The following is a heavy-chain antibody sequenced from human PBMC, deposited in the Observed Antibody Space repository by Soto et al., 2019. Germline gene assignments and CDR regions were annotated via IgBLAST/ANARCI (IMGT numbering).Heavy chain of an antibody. Sequence: SETLSLTCSVSSDSMSSGGYYFICIRQRPWKGLEWIGYIYSNGDTYYDPSLKSRVTISVDTSKNQFSLNLTSVTAADTAVYYCARRGGSSSGYYYYAMDVWGQGTTVTVSS. D-gene: IGHD6-6*01. CDR1: SDSMSSGGYY. V-gene: IGHV4-31*03. CDR2: IYSNGDT. CDR3: ARRGGSSSGYYYYAMDV. J-gene: IGHJ6*02.